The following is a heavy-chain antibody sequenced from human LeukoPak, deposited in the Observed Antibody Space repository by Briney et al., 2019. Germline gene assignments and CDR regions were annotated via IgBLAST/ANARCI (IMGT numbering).Heavy chain of an antibody. CDR2: IYHSGST. D-gene: IGHD2-21*01. V-gene: IGHV4-38-2*02. CDR3: ARDRAIVVVIARGIDY. J-gene: IGHJ4*02. CDR1: GYSISSGYY. Sequence: KPSETLSLTCTVSGYSISSGYYWGWIRQPPGKGLEWIGSIYHSGSTYYNPSLKSRVTISVDTSKNQFSLKLCSVTAADMAVYYCARDRAIVVVIARGIDYWGQGTLVTVSS.